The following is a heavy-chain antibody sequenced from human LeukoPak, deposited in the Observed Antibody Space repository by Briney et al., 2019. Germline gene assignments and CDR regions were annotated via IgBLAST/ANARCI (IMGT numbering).Heavy chain of an antibody. J-gene: IGHJ4*02. CDR3: TRGSSGRRDN. V-gene: IGHV1-8*01. CDR2: MNPNSGNT. Sequence: ASVKVSCKASGYTFTSCDINWVGQATGQGLEWVGWMNPNSGNTGYGQSFQGRITMTRDISRGTAYMELSNLASEDTAIYYCTRGSSGRRDNWGQGTLVTVSA. D-gene: IGHD6-19*01. CDR1: GYTFTSCD.